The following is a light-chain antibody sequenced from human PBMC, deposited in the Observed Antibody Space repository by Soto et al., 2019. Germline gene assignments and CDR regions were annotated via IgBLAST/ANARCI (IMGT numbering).Light chain of an antibody. Sequence: DIVMTQSRLSLPVTPGEPASISCRSSQSLLHSNGYNYLDWYLQKPGQSPQLLIYLGSNRASGVPDRFSGSGSGTDFTLKISRVEAEDVGVYYCMQALQTRTTFGQGTKVDIK. CDR1: QSLLHSNGYNY. CDR3: MQALQTRTT. J-gene: IGKJ2*01. V-gene: IGKV2-28*01. CDR2: LGS.